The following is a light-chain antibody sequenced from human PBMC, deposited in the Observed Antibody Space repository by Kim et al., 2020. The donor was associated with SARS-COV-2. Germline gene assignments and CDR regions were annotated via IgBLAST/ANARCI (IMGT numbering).Light chain of an antibody. J-gene: IGKJ1*01. CDR1: QSVRSNY. V-gene: IGKV3-20*01. CDR2: TAS. Sequence: SPWERANISCRARQSVRSNYLAWYQQNPGQTPRRLSYTASSGDNGSRDRFSGRGSGTDFSLTISRLEPEDFAVYFCQQDGSSPRTFGKGTKVDIK. CDR3: QQDGSSPRT.